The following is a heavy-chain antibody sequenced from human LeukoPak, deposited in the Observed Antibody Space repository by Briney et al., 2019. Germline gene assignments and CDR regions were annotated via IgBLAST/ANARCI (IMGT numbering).Heavy chain of an antibody. D-gene: IGHD5-18*01. J-gene: IGHJ5*02. CDR1: GGSFSGYY. Sequence: KPSETLSLTCAVYGGSFSGYYWSWIRQPPGKGLEWVGEINHSGSTNYNPSLERRVTISVNTSKNQLSLKLSSVTAADTAVYYCARVPRLWGYSYGSSGWFDPWGQGSLVTVSS. V-gene: IGHV4-34*01. CDR2: INHSGST. CDR3: ARVPRLWGYSYGSSGWFDP.